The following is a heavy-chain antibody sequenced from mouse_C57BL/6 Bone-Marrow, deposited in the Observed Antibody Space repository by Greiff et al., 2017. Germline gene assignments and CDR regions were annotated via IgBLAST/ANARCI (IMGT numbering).Heavy chain of an antibody. D-gene: IGHD2-2*01. Sequence: QVQLKESGPELVKPGASVKISCKASGYAFSSSWMNWVKQRPGKGLEWIGRIYPGDGDTNYNGKFKGKATLTADKSSSTAYMQLSSLTSEDSAVYFCASSSYGNDPMDYGCQGTSVTVSS. J-gene: IGHJ4*01. V-gene: IGHV1-82*01. CDR2: IYPGDGDT. CDR3: ASSSYGNDPMDY. CDR1: GYAFSSSW.